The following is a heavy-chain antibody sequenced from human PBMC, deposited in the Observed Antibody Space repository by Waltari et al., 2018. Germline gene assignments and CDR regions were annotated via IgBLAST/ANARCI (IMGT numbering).Heavy chain of an antibody. Sequence: EVQLVESGGGLVQPGGSLRLSCAGSGFTFGDQYMDWVRQAPGKGLEWVGRTRNKAHSYTTEYAASVKGRSTISRDDSKNSMYLQMNSLNTEDTAVYYCATLSSGWSWGQGTLVTVSS. CDR2: TRNKAHSYTT. CDR3: ATLSSGWS. D-gene: IGHD6-19*01. CDR1: GFTFGDQY. J-gene: IGHJ5*02. V-gene: IGHV3-72*01.